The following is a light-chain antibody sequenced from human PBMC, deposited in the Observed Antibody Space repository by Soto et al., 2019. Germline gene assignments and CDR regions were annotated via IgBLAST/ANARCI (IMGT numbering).Light chain of an antibody. V-gene: IGKV3-15*01. CDR2: GAS. Sequence: EIVMTQSPATLSVSPGERATLSCRASQSVSSNLAWYQQKPGQAPRLLIYGASTRATGIQARFSGSGSGTEFTLTISSLQCEDFAVYYCQQYNNWRLLTFGGGTKVEIK. J-gene: IGKJ4*01. CDR1: QSVSSN. CDR3: QQYNNWRLLT.